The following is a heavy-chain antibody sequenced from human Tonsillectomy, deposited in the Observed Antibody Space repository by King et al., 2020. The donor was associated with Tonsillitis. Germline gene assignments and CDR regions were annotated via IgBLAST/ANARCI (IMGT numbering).Heavy chain of an antibody. CDR3: AKDRFGGLEDYFDC. V-gene: IGHV3-23*04. D-gene: IGHD3-3*01. CDR1: GFTFRSYA. CDR2: IRTSGGNT. Sequence: VQLVESGGGLVQPGGSLRLSCAASGFTFRSYAMSWVRQAPGKGLEWVSGIRTSGGNTYYADSVKGRFTISRDNSKNTLYLQMNSLRAEDTAVYYCAKDRFGGLEDYFDCWGEGTLVTVSS. J-gene: IGHJ4*02.